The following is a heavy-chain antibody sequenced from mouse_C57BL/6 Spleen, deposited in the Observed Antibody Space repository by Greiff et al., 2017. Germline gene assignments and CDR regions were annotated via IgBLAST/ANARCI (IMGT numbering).Heavy chain of an antibody. D-gene: IGHD2-3*01. V-gene: IGHV3-1*01. Sequence: VQLQQSGPGMVKPSQSLSLTCTVTGYSITSGYDWHWIRHFPGNKLEWMGYISYSGSTNYNPSLKRRISITHDTSKNHFFLKLNSVTTEDTATYYCAREGEDGYYFDYWGQGTTLTVSS. CDR3: AREGEDGYYFDY. CDR2: ISYSGST. CDR1: GYSITSGYD. J-gene: IGHJ2*01.